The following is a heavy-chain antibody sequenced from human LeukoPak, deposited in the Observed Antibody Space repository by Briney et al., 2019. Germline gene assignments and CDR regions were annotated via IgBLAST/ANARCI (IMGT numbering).Heavy chain of an antibody. Sequence: GGSLRLSCAASGFTFNTYAMSWVRQAPGEGLEWVSAISVTGGGTYYADSAKGRSTISRDNSKNTLYLQMSSLRAEDTAVYYCVKGAWELYDWGQGTLVTVSS. CDR1: GFTFNTYA. CDR2: ISVTGGGT. V-gene: IGHV3-23*01. CDR3: VKGAWELYD. D-gene: IGHD1-26*01. J-gene: IGHJ4*02.